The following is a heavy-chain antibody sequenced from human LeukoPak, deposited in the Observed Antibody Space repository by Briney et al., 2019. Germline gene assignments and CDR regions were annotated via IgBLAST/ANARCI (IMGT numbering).Heavy chain of an antibody. D-gene: IGHD6-13*01. CDR3: ARAAGITAAGDY. J-gene: IGHJ4*02. CDR2: ISYSGNI. CDR1: GGSISSSSYY. Sequence: SETLSLTCTVSGGSISSSSYYWGWIRQPPGKGLEWIGSISYSGNIYYNPSLKSRVTISRDTSKNQFSLNLNSVTAADTALYYCARAAGITAAGDYWGQGTLVTVSS. V-gene: IGHV4-39*07.